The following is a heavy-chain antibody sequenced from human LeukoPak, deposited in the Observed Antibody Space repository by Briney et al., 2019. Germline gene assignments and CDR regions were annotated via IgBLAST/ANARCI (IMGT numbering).Heavy chain of an antibody. Sequence: GGSLRLSCAASGFSFSTYWMNWVRQTPEKGLEFVANIDQGGSVRNYMDSLKGRCTISRDNAKKSLYLEISSLRADDTAVYYCARDPESSSFDLWGRGALVTVSS. D-gene: IGHD6-13*01. CDR1: GFSFSTYW. V-gene: IGHV3-7*01. CDR2: IDQGGSVR. CDR3: ARDPESSSFDL. J-gene: IGHJ4*02.